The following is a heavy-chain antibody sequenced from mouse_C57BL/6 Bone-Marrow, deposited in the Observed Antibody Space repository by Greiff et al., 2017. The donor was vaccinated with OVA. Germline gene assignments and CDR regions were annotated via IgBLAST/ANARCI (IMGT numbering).Heavy chain of an antibody. D-gene: IGHD1-1*01. CDR3: VRFITTVVAKAMDY. CDR1: GFSFNTYA. J-gene: IGHJ4*01. CDR2: IRRNSNNSAT. Sequence: GGGLVQPKGSFKLSCASSGFSFNTYALNWFRQAPGKGLAWVARIRRNSNNSATYYSDSVTARFPISRDDSESMLYLQMNNLKTEDTAMYYCVRFITTVVAKAMDYWGQGTSVTVSS. V-gene: IGHV10-1*01.